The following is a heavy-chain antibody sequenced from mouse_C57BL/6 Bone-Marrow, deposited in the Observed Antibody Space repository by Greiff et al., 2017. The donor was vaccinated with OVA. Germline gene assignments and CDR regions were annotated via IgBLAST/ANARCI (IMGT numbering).Heavy chain of an antibody. CDR2: IRSKSNNYAT. Sequence: EAGGGLVQPKGSLKLSCAASGFSFNTYAMNWVRQAPGKGLEWVARIRSKSNNYATYYADSVKDRFTISRDDSESMLYLQMNNLKTEDTAMYYCVRHSNFYAMDYWGQGTSVTVSS. V-gene: IGHV10-1*01. CDR1: GFSFNTYA. J-gene: IGHJ4*01. CDR3: VRHSNFYAMDY. D-gene: IGHD2-5*01.